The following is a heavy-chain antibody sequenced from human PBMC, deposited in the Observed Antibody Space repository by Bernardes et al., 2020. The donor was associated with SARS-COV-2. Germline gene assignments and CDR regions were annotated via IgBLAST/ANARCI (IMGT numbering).Heavy chain of an antibody. J-gene: IGHJ3*02. CDR2: IYYSGST. V-gene: IGHV4-39*07. CDR1: GGSISSSSYY. CDR3: ARDTEGGLGYCSGGSCQYDAFDI. D-gene: IGHD2-15*01. Sequence: SETLSLTCTVSGGSISSSSYYWGWIRQPPGKGLEWIGSIYYSGSTYYNPSLKSRVTISVDTSKNQFSLKLSSVTAADTAVYYCARDTEGGLGYCSGGSCQYDAFDIWGQGTMVTVSS.